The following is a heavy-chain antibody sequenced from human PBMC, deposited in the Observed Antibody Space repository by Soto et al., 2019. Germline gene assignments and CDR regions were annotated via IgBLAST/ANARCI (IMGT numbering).Heavy chain of an antibody. V-gene: IGHV3-74*01. D-gene: IGHD3-10*01. J-gene: IGHJ6*03. CDR2: ITSDGSRT. Sequence: GGSLRLSCAASGFTFSSYWMHWVRQTPGKGLVWVSHITSDGSRTTYADSVKGRFTISRDNAKNTPYLQMNSLRAEDTAVYYCARHFGGGMDVWGKGTTVTVSS. CDR1: GFTFSSYW. CDR3: ARHFGGGMDV.